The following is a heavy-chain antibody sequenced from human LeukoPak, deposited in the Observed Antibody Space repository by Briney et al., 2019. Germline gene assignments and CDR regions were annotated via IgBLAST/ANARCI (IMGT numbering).Heavy chain of an antibody. CDR3: ARDDCSSISCYHNWFDP. D-gene: IGHD2-2*01. Sequence: HPGGSLRLSCAASGFTFSSYAMSWVRQAPGKGLEWVSAISGSGGSTYYADSVKGRFTISRDNAKNSLYLQMNSLRAEDTAVYYCARDDCSSISCYHNWFDPWGQGTLVTVSS. J-gene: IGHJ5*02. CDR1: GFTFSSYA. CDR2: ISGSGGST. V-gene: IGHV3-23*01.